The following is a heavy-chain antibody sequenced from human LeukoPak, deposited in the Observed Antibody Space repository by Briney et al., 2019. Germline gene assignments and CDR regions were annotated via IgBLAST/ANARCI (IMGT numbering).Heavy chain of an antibody. D-gene: IGHD1-26*01. CDR3: ARVGELDY. CDR1: GFTFSSNG. CDR2: ISSSSSTI. J-gene: IGHJ4*02. Sequence: GGSLRLSCGASGFTFSSNGMSWVRQAPGKGLEWVSYISSSSSTINYADSVKGRFTISRDNAQNSVYLQMNSLRDEDTAVYYCARVGELDYWGQGTLVTVSS. V-gene: IGHV3-48*02.